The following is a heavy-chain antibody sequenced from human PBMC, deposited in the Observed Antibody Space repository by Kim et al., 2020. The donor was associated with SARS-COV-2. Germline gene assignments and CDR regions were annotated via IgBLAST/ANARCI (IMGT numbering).Heavy chain of an antibody. Sequence: GKGRFTTSRDNAKNSLYLQMNSLRDEDTAVYYCARDPPGLYYGSGSYYDYWGQGTLVTVSS. CDR3: ARDPPGLYYGSGSYYDY. V-gene: IGHV3-48*02. J-gene: IGHJ4*02. D-gene: IGHD3-10*01.